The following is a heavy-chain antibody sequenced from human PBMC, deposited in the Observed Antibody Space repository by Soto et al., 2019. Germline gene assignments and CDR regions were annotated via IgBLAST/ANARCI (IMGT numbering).Heavy chain of an antibody. CDR3: AKDHLGDEYDSSGYYYS. Sequence: GGSLRLSCAASGFTFSSYAMSWVRQAPGKGLEWVSAISGSGGSTYYADSVKGRFTISRDNSKNTLYLQMNSLRAEDTAVYYCAKDHLGDEYDSSGYYYSRGQGTLVTVSS. CDR1: GFTFSSYA. CDR2: ISGSGGST. V-gene: IGHV3-23*01. J-gene: IGHJ4*02. D-gene: IGHD3-22*01.